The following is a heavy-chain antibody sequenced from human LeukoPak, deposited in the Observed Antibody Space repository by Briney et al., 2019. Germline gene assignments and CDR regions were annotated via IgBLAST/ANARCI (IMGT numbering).Heavy chain of an antibody. CDR2: ISSSGSTI. D-gene: IGHD3-22*01. Sequence: GGSLRLSCAASGFTFSSYEMNWVRQAPGKGLEWVSYISSSGSTIYYADSVKGRFTISRDNAKNSLYLQMNSLRAEDTAVYYCARVSSSGYYIEYWGQGTLVTVSS. CDR3: ARVSSSGYYIEY. CDR1: GFTFSSYE. J-gene: IGHJ4*02. V-gene: IGHV3-48*03.